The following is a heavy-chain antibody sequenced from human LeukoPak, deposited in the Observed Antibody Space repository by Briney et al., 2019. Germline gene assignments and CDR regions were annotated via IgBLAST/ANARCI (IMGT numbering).Heavy chain of an antibody. V-gene: IGHV4-39*01. CDR1: GGSISSSSHY. CDR3: ARQGTSGSASNLRVAQIDS. Sequence: SETLSLTCTVSGGSISSSSHYWAWIRQSPGTGLEWIGSIYYSGSTYYNPSLKSRATISVDTSKNQISLKVSSVTAADSALYFCARQGTSGSASNLRVAQIDSWGQGTLVTVSS. J-gene: IGHJ4*02. CDR2: IYYSGST. D-gene: IGHD3-3*01.